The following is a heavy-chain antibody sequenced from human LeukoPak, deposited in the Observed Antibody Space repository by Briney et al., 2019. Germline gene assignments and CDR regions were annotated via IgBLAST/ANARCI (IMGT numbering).Heavy chain of an antibody. CDR1: GYAWASSG. V-gene: IGHV1-18*01. CDR2: ISTYSGNT. D-gene: IGHD2-2*01. Sequence: GASVKVSCKASGYAWASSGITWVRQAPGQGLEWMGWISTYSGNTNYAQGLQGRVSLTTDTSTSTIYLELRRLRSDDTAVYYCARGMGSTTFADFDYWGQGTLVIVSS. CDR3: ARGMGSTTFADFDY. J-gene: IGHJ4*02.